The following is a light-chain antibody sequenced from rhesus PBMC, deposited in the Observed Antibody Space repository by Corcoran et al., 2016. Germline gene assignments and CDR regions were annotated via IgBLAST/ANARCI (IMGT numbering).Light chain of an antibody. J-gene: IGKJ3*01. V-gene: IGKV1-32*04. Sequence: DIQMSQSPSSLSASIGDRITITCRASQDIRSHLAWYQVKTEEAPKFLISYSHNLSTGVPSRFSGRGSGSDFAITISSLQPDDFATYYCQQGFGTPFTFGPGTKVLMK. CDR1: QDIRSH. CDR2: YSH. CDR3: QQGFGTPFT.